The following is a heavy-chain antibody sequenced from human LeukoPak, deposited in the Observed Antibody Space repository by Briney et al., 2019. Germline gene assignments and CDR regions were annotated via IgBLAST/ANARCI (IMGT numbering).Heavy chain of an antibody. J-gene: IGHJ4*02. CDR2: ISGSGSSI. CDR3: ARRVGANLFDY. Sequence: PGRSLRLSCAASGFTFSSYGMHWVRQAPGKGLEWVSYISGSGSSIHYADSVKGRFTISRDNAKNSLYLQMNSLRAEDTAVYYCARRVGANLFDYWGQGTLVTVSS. D-gene: IGHD1-26*01. CDR1: GFTFSSYG. V-gene: IGHV3-48*04.